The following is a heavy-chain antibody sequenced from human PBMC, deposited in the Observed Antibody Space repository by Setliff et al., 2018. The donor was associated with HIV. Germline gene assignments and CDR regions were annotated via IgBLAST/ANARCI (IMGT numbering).Heavy chain of an antibody. CDR2: INHSGST. CDR3: ARGVEVTFDY. V-gene: IGHV4-34*01. CDR1: GGSFSGYY. Sequence: NPSETLSLTCTVYGGSFSGYYWSWIRQPPGKGLEWIGEINHSGSTNYNPSLKSRVTILVDTSKNQFSLKLNSVTAADTAVYYCARGVEVTFDYWGQGALVTVSS. J-gene: IGHJ4*02. D-gene: IGHD2-21*02.